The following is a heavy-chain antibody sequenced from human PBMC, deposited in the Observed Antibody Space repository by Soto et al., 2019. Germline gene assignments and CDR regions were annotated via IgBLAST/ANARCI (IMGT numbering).Heavy chain of an antibody. Sequence: GNXXXXVRXAPRKGLEWVSLISTSGSTYYADSVKGRFTISRDNSKNTLYLQMNSLRVEDTAVYYCARGDRKYYFDYWGQGTLVTVSS. V-gene: IGHV3-53*01. J-gene: IGHJ4*02. CDR3: ARGDRKYYFDY. CDR1: GNX. D-gene: IGHD3-22*01. CDR2: ISTSGST.